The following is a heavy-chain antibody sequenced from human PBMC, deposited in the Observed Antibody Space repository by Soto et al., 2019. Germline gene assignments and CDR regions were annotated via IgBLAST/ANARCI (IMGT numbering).Heavy chain of an antibody. CDR1: GFSLSTSGMR. Sequence: SGPTLVNPTQTLTLTCTFSGFSLSTSGMRVSWIRQPPGKVLEWLARIDWDDDQFYSTSLKTRLTISKDTSKNQVVLTMTNMDPVDTATYFFARDSSGYLYYFDYWGQGTLVTVSS. V-gene: IGHV2-70*04. D-gene: IGHD3-22*01. J-gene: IGHJ4*02. CDR2: IDWDDDQ. CDR3: ARDSSGYLYYFDY.